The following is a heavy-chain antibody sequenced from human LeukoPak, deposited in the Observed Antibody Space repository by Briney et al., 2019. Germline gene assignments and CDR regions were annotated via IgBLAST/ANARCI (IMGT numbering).Heavy chain of an antibody. J-gene: IGHJ6*03. D-gene: IGHD6-19*01. CDR2: INPNSGGT. CDR1: GYTFTGYY. V-gene: IGHV1-2*02. CDR3: ARVSGSSGWYAGYYYMDV. Sequence: GASVKVSCKASGYTFTGYYMHWVRQAPGQGLEWMGWINPNSGGTNYAQKFQGRVTMTRDTSISTAYMELSRLRSDDTAVYYCARVSGSSGWYAGYYYMDVWGKGTTATVSS.